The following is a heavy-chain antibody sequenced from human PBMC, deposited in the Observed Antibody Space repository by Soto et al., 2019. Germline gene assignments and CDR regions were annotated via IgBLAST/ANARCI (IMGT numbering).Heavy chain of an antibody. CDR2: ISGSGGNT. Sequence: GGSLRLSCAASGFTFSSYAMSWVRQAPGKGLEWVSAISGSGGNTYYADSVKGRFTISRDNSKNTLYLQMNSLRAEDTALYYCAKDLFRLYSSSYPGHYWGQGTLVTVSS. D-gene: IGHD6-13*01. CDR1: GFTFSSYA. CDR3: AKDLFRLYSSSYPGHY. J-gene: IGHJ4*02. V-gene: IGHV3-23*01.